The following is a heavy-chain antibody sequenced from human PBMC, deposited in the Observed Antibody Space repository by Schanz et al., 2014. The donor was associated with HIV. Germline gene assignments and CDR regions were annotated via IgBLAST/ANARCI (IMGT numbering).Heavy chain of an antibody. CDR3: AKDRNWYDSKYRGKGNYYYFYGMDF. D-gene: IGHD3-22*01. CDR1: GFSFDTFG. V-gene: IGHV3-30*18. J-gene: IGHJ6*02. Sequence: QVQLVESGGGVVQPGRSLRLSCAGSGFSFDTFGIHWVRQAPGKGLEWVAVISYDGTNKKFADSVKGRFTISRDNSKNTLYLQLKSLRVEDTAVYYCAKDRNWYDSKYRGKGNYYYFYGMDFWGQGTTVTVSS. CDR2: ISYDGTNK.